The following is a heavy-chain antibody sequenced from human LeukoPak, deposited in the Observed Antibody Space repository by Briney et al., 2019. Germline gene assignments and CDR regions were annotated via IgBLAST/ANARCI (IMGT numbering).Heavy chain of an antibody. CDR2: IHYTGNT. CDR1: SASVRGYY. Sequence: SETLSLTCTVSSASVRGYYWSWIRQPPGKGLEWIGYIHYTGNTDYNPSLTSRVTMSVDTSKNQFSLMLTSVTAADTAVYYCARGYGSGSYNNFNQWGQGLLVAVSS. J-gene: IGHJ4*02. D-gene: IGHD3-10*01. V-gene: IGHV4-59*02. CDR3: ARGYGSGSYNNFNQ.